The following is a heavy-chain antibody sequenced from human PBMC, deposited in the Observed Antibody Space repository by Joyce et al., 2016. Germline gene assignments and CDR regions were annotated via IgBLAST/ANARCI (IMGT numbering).Heavy chain of an antibody. CDR2: INRDGSST. CDR3: ARLRRWSGPSDC. CDR1: GFTFSSYW. D-gene: IGHD4-23*01. Sequence: EVQLVESGGGLVQPGGSLRLSCAASGFTFSSYWMYWVGKAPGKGLVWVSRINRDGSSTTYADSVKGRFTISGDNAKNTLYLQMNSLRAEDTAVYYCARLRRWSGPSDCWGQGTLVTVSS. J-gene: IGHJ4*02. V-gene: IGHV3-74*03.